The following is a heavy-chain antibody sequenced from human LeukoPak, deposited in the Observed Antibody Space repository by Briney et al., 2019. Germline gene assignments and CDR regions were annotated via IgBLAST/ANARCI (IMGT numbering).Heavy chain of an antibody. Sequence: GGTLRLSCAASGFPFSSYEMNWVRQAPGKGLEWVSYISSSGSTIYYADSVKGRFTISRDNAKNSLYLQMNSLRAEDTAVYYCAELGITMIGGVWGKGTTVTISS. J-gene: IGHJ6*04. CDR1: GFPFSSYE. D-gene: IGHD3-10*02. CDR3: AELGITMIGGV. V-gene: IGHV3-48*03. CDR2: ISSSGSTI.